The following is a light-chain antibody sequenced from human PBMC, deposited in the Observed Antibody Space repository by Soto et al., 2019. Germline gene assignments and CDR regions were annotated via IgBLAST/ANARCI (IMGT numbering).Light chain of an antibody. V-gene: IGLV2-14*01. CDR1: TSAY. CDR3: NSYTSSSTLL. CDR2: EVS. Sequence: QSALTQPASVSGSPGQSITISCTGTTSAYVSWYQQHPGKAPKLMIYEVSNRPSGVSNRFSGSKSGNTASLAISGLQTEDEADYYCNSYTSSSTLLFGGGTKLTVL. J-gene: IGLJ2*01.